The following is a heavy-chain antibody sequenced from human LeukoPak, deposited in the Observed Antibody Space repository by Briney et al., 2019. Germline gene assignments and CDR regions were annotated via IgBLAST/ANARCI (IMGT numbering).Heavy chain of an antibody. CDR3: ARDRYSNYYMDV. CDR1: GFTFSSNY. CDR2: IYSGGST. D-gene: IGHD4-11*01. J-gene: IGHJ6*03. V-gene: IGHV3-66*02. Sequence: PGGSLRLSCAASGFTFSSNYMSWVRQAPGKGLEWVSVIYSGGSTYYSDSVKGRFTISRDNSKNTLYLQMNSLRAEDTAVYYCARDRYSNYYMDVWGKGTTVTVSS.